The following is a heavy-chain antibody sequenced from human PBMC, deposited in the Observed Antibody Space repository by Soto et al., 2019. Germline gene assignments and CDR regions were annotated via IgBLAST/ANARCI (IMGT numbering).Heavy chain of an antibody. CDR3: ARDRIVVVAATQYYYYGMDV. V-gene: IGHV1-18*01. CDR1: CYTFTSYG. CDR2: ISAYNGNT. D-gene: IGHD2-15*01. Sequence: SVKVSFKASCYTFTSYGISWVRQAPGQGLEWMGWISAYNGNTNYAQKLQGRVTMTTDTSTSTAYMELRSLRSDDTAVYYCARDRIVVVAATQYYYYGMDVWGQGTTVTVYS. J-gene: IGHJ6*02.